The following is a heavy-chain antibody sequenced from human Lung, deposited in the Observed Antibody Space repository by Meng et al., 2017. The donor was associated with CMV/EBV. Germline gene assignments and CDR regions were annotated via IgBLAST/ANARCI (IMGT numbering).Heavy chain of an antibody. D-gene: IGHD3-10*01. CDR1: GGSSSSYY. CDR2: IYYSGST. CDR3: ARGSGYYGSGSYYSRYYYGMDV. J-gene: IGHJ6*02. Sequence: SXTLSLXCAVSGGSSSSYYWSWIREPPGKRLEWIGYIYYSGSTSYNPSFKSRVTIPVDTSKNQFSLKLSSVTAADTAVYYCARGSGYYGSGSYYSRYYYGMDVXGQGXTVTVSS. V-gene: IGHV4-59*01.